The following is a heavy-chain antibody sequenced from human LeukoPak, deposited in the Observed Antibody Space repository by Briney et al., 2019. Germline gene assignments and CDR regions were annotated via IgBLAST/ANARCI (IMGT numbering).Heavy chain of an antibody. CDR1: GFTVSSNF. V-gene: IGHV3-15*01. D-gene: IGHD2-2*01. Sequence: PGGSLRLSCAASGFTVSSNFISWVRQAPGKGLEWVGRIKSKTDGGTTDYAAPVKGRFTISRDDSKNTLYLQMNSLRAEDTAVYYCAKAYCSSTSCPSDYWGQGTLVTVSS. CDR2: IKSKTDGGTT. J-gene: IGHJ4*02. CDR3: AKAYCSSTSCPSDY.